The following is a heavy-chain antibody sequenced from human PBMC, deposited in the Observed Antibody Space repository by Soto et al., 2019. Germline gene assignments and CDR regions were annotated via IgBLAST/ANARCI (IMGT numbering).Heavy chain of an antibody. J-gene: IGHJ5*02. V-gene: IGHV4-4*07. CDR3: VKDATTTLLGCFDP. CDR2: IYATGTT. CDR1: GDSISGVY. Sequence: TSETLSLTCTVSGDSISGVYWSWMRKSAGRGLEWIGRIYATGTTDYNPSLKSRVMMSVDTSKKQFSLKLRSVTAAATAVYYCVKDATTTLLGCFDPCGQGISVTVSS. D-gene: IGHD1-1*01.